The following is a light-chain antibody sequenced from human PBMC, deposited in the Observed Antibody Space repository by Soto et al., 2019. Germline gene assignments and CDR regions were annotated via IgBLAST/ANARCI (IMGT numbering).Light chain of an antibody. CDR3: QQYARSPLT. V-gene: IGKV3-20*01. Sequence: EIVLTQSPGTLSLSPGERATLSCRASQSVTSSYLAWYQQKPGQAPRLLIYGASNRATGIPDRFSGSGSGTDFTLTISRLEPEDFAVYYCQQYARSPLTFGPVTKVDI. CDR1: QSVTSSY. J-gene: IGKJ3*01. CDR2: GAS.